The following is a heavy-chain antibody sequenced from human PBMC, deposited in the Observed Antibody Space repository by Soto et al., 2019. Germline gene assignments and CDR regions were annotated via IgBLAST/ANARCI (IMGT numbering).Heavy chain of an antibody. Sequence: PSETLSLTCTVSGASMGRYYWSWIRQSPGKGLEWIGYITDTGTTNYSPSLRSRVTISLEASKTQFSLTLSSVTAADTAVYYCARVDYYGAGTYLFDYWGPGTLVTVSS. CDR2: ITDTGTT. V-gene: IGHV4-59*01. J-gene: IGHJ4*02. D-gene: IGHD3-10*01. CDR3: ARVDYYGAGTYLFDY. CDR1: GASMGRYY.